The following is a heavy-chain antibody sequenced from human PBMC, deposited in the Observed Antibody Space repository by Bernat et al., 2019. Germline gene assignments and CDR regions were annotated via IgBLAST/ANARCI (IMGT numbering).Heavy chain of an antibody. CDR2: MSYDGSHE. V-gene: IGHV3-30*01. CDR1: GFTFTYA. D-gene: IGHD6-19*01. Sequence: QVQLVESGGGVVQPGRSLRLSCAASGFTFTYAMHWVRQAPGKGLEWVAVMSYDGSHEYYADSVKGRFTISRDNSKNTLYLQMNSLRAEDTAVYYCAVDGRVAGISWYFDLWGRGTLVTVSS. CDR3: AVDGRVAGISWYFDL. J-gene: IGHJ2*01.